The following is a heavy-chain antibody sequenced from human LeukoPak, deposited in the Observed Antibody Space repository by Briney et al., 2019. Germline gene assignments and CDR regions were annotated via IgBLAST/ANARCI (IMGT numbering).Heavy chain of an antibody. CDR2: INHSGST. V-gene: IGHV4-34*01. D-gene: IGHD6-13*01. Sequence: PSETLSLTCAVYGGSFSGYYWSWIRQPPGKGLECIGEINHSGSTNYNPSLKSRVTISVDTSKNQFSLKLSSVTAADTAVYYCARGGSSSWYVSDWFDPWGQGTLVTVSS. CDR3: ARGGSSSWYVSDWFDP. J-gene: IGHJ5*02. CDR1: GGSFSGYY.